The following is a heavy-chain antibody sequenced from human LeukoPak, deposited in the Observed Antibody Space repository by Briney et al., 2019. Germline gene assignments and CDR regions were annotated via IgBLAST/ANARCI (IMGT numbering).Heavy chain of an antibody. Sequence: GGSLQISFKGSGYSFTTYWIGGVRQMPGKGLEGMGIIYPGDSDTRYSPSFQGQVTISADKSIHTAYLQWSSLKASDTAMYYCARPLAGGGYWYFDLWGRGTLVTVSS. CDR2: IYPGDSDT. CDR1: GYSFTTYW. J-gene: IGHJ2*01. V-gene: IGHV5-51*01. D-gene: IGHD4-23*01. CDR3: ARPLAGGGYWYFDL.